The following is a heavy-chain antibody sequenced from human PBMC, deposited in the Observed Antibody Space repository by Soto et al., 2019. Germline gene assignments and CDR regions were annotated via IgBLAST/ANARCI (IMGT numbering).Heavy chain of an antibody. D-gene: IGHD5-12*01. CDR1: GYPLTNYG. V-gene: IGHV1-18*04. CDR3: ATDGPSNSGNLYAFDI. J-gene: IGHJ3*02. Sequence: QAQLVQSGAEVKKSGASVRVSCQASGYPLTNYGVTWVRQAPGQGLEWLGRVTPYKADTNSAQNLQGRVTMATDTSTNTADLELRSLRSDDTAGYFCATDGPSNSGNLYAFDIWGQGTMVTVSA. CDR2: VTPYKADT.